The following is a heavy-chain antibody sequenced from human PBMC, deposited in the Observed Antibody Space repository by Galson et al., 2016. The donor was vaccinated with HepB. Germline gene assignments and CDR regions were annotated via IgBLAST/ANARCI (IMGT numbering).Heavy chain of an antibody. CDR1: EFTFSTYG. V-gene: IGHV3-33*01. Sequence: SLRLSCAASEFTFSTYGMHWVRQAPGKGIEWVALIWHDGSNKYYADSVKGRFTISRDNPKNTLYLQMNSLKVEDTAVYYCAREMHVAAAAAFDFWGRGTLVTVSS. J-gene: IGHJ4*02. CDR3: AREMHVAAAAAFDF. CDR2: IWHDGSNK. D-gene: IGHD6-13*01.